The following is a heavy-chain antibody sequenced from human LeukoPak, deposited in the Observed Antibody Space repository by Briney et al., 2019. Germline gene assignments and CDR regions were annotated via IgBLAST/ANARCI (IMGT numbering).Heavy chain of an antibody. V-gene: IGHV4-61*02. Sequence: SVTLSLTCTVSGGSISSSSYYWGWIRQPAGKGLEWIGRIYTSGSTNYNPSLKSRVTISVDTSKNQFSLKLSSVTAADTAVYYCARDSTSNEGFDYWGQGTLVTVSS. CDR1: GGSISSSSYY. CDR3: ARDSTSNEGFDY. D-gene: IGHD2-2*01. CDR2: IYTSGST. J-gene: IGHJ4*02.